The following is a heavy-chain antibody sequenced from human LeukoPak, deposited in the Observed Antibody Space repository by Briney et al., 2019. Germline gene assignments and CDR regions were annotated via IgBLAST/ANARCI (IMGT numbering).Heavy chain of an antibody. CDR3: AKRGDGLYYYYYGMDV. Sequence: GRSLRLSCAASGFAFSSYGMHWVRQAPGKGLEWVAVISYDGSNKYYADSVKGRFTISRDNSKNTLYLQMNSLRAEDTAVYYCAKRGDGLYYYYYGMDVWGQGTTVTVSS. J-gene: IGHJ6*02. V-gene: IGHV3-30*18. CDR1: GFAFSSYG. D-gene: IGHD3-10*01. CDR2: ISYDGSNK.